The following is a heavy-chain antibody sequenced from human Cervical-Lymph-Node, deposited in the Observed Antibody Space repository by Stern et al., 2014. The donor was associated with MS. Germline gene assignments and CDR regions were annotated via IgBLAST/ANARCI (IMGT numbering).Heavy chain of an antibody. D-gene: IGHD1-26*01. CDR2: IKTNAGNP. CDR1: GYTFTNYA. V-gene: IGHV7-4-1*02. Sequence: VQLLQSGSELKEPGASVKVSCKASGYTFTNYAINWVRQAPGQGLEWMGWIKTNAGNPTSAQGFTGRFVFSLDTSVSTAYLQISSLKAEDTAVYYCARVVGVTGVSSYTYWGQGTLVTVSS. J-gene: IGHJ4*02. CDR3: ARVVGVTGVSSYTY.